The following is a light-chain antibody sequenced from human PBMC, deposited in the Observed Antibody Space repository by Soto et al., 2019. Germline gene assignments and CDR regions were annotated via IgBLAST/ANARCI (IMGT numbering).Light chain of an antibody. CDR1: SFDVGGYYH. CDR2: DVS. V-gene: IGLV2-14*03. Sequence: QSVLTQPASVSGSPGQSITISCTGTSFDVGGYYHVSWYEQHPGKAPKLIIYDVSNWPSGVPDRFSGSKSGTSASLAISGLQSEDESDYYCAAWDDTLKRYVFGTGTKLTVL. CDR3: AAWDDTLKRYV. J-gene: IGLJ1*01.